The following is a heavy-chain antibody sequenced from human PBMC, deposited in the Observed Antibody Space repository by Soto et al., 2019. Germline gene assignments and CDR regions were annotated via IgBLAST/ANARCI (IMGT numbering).Heavy chain of an antibody. J-gene: IGHJ3*01. CDR3: ARGIN. V-gene: IGHV1-8*01. CDR1: GYTFTSDD. Sequence: QVQLVQSGAEVKRPGASVRVSCKASGYTFTSDDINWVRQATGQGLEWLGWMNPNSGNTGYAQKFQGRITLTRSTSTSTAYMELTSLRSEDTAVYYWARGINWGPGTRVTVSS. CDR2: MNPNSGNT.